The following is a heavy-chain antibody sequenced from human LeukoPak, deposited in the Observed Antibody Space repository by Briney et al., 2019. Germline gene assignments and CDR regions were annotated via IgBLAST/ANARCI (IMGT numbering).Heavy chain of an antibody. V-gene: IGHV4-59*12. Sequence: KTSETLSLTCTVSGGSISSYYWSWIRQPPGKGLEWIGYIYYSGSTYYNPSLKSRVTISVDTSKNQFSLKLSSVTAADTAVYYCARNSITIFGDAKGGFDPWGQGTLVTVSS. J-gene: IGHJ5*02. D-gene: IGHD3-3*01. CDR3: ARNSITIFGDAKGGFDP. CDR1: GGSISSYY. CDR2: IYYSGST.